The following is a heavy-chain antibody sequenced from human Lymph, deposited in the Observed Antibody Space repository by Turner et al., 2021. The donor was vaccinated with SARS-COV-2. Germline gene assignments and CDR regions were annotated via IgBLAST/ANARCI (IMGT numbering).Heavy chain of an antibody. V-gene: IGHV3-23*01. Sequence: EVPLLESGGGLVQPGGSLRPSCAASGFTFNNHAMSWVRRAPGKELEWISTVTNNGGSTYYADAVKGRFTISRDNSKNTLYLQMNSLRVEDTAVYYCAKVDRGYGGFDYWGQGTLVTVSS. CDR2: VTNNGGST. D-gene: IGHD1-1*01. J-gene: IGHJ4*02. CDR1: GFTFNNHA. CDR3: AKVDRGYGGFDY.